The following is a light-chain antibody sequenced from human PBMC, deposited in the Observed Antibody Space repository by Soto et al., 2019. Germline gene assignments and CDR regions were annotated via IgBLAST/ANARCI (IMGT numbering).Light chain of an antibody. J-gene: IGKJ1*01. V-gene: IGKV1-8*01. CDR3: QQYYSYHWT. Sequence: AIRMTQSPSSFSASTGDRVTITCRASHGISSYLAWYQQKPGKAPKLLIYAASTLQSGVPSRFSGSGSGTDFTLTISCLQSEDFATYYCQQYYSYHWTFGQGTKVEIK. CDR2: AAS. CDR1: HGISSY.